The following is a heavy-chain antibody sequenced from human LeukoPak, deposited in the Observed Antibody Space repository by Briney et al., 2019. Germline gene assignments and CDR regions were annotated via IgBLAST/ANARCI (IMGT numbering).Heavy chain of an antibody. CDR1: GFTFSSYS. J-gene: IGHJ4*02. CDR3: AREALDGYSSSWNEFDY. D-gene: IGHD6-13*01. Sequence: GGSLRLSCAASGFTFSSYSMNWVRQAPGKGLEWVSSISSSSSYIYYADSVKGRFTISRDNAKNSLYLQMNSLRAEDTAVYYCAREALDGYSSSWNEFDYWGQGTLVTVSS. CDR2: ISSSSSYI. V-gene: IGHV3-21*01.